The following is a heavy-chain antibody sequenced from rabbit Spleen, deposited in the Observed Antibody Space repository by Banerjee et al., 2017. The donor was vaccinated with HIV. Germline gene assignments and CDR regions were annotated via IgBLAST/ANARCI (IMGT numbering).Heavy chain of an antibody. Sequence: QSLEESGGGLVQPGGSLKLSCKASGFDFSNYGVTWVRQAPGKGLEWIGYIEPIFGNTYYANWVNGRFTISSHNAQNTLYLQLSSLTAADTATYFCARGSATMTMVITGFYLTLWGPGTLVTVS. CDR1: GFDFSNYG. D-gene: IGHD2-1*01. V-gene: IGHV1S7*01. CDR2: IEPIFGNT. J-gene: IGHJ4*01. CDR3: ARGSATMTMVITGFYLTL.